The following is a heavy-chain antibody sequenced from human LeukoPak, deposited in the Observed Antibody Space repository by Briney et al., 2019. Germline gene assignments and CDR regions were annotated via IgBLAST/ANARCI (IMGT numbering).Heavy chain of an antibody. J-gene: IGHJ4*02. V-gene: IGHV1-2*06. Sequence: ASVKVSCKASGYTFTGYYMHWVRQAPGQGLEWMGRINPNSGGTNYAQKFQGRVTMTRDTSISTAYMELSRLRSDDTAVYYCARGEWELLYYFDYWGQGTLVTVSS. D-gene: IGHD1-26*01. CDR3: ARGEWELLYYFDY. CDR1: GYTFTGYY. CDR2: INPNSGGT.